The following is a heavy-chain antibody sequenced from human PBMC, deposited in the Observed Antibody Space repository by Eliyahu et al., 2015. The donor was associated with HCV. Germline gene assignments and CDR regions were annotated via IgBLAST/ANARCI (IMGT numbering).Heavy chain of an antibody. CDR2: VDPTGDT. Sequence: EVQLVESGGGLVQPGGSLRLSCXAXGFXFSXXDMHWVRQVTGKGLEWVSGVDPTGDTYFPGYVRGRFTISRENVKNSLFLQMNNLRVEDTAVYYCVGSKSRGGIAAAGGAMDVWGQGTTVTVSS. V-gene: IGHV3-13*01. D-gene: IGHD6-13*01. CDR1: GFXFSXXD. J-gene: IGHJ6*02. CDR3: VGSKSRGGIAAAGGAMDV.